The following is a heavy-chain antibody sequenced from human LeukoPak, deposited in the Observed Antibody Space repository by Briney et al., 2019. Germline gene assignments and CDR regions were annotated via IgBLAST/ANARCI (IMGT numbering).Heavy chain of an antibody. Sequence: PSETLSLTCTVSGGSISSYYWSWIRQPPAKGLEWIGYIFYAGSTYYNPSLKSRVTMSVDTSKNQFSLRLSSVTAVDTAVYYCARIGPILGAAWVDYWGQGTLVSVSS. D-gene: IGHD3-3*02. V-gene: IGHV4-59*12. CDR3: ARIGPILGAAWVDY. CDR1: GGSISSYY. CDR2: IFYAGST. J-gene: IGHJ4*02.